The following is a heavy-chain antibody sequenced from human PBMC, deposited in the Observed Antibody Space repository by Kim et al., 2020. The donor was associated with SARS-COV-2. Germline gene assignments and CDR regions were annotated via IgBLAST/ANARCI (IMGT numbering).Heavy chain of an antibody. CDR2: IYYSGST. V-gene: IGHV4-59*01. J-gene: IGHJ4*02. D-gene: IGHD6-19*01. CDR1: GGSISSYY. CDR3: ARGQEYSNGWHDY. Sequence: SETLSLTCTVSGGSISSYYWSWIRQPPGKGLEWIGYIYYSGSTNYNPSLKSRVTISVDTSKNQFSLKLSSVTAADTAVYYCARGQEYSNGWHDYWGQGTLVTVSS.